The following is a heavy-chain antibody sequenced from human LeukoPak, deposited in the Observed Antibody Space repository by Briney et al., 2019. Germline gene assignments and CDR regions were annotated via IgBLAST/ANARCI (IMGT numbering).Heavy chain of an antibody. CDR1: GFTFSSYS. J-gene: IGHJ4*02. CDR3: ARVNGGATAY. CDR2: ISSSSSYI. V-gene: IGHV3-21*01. Sequence: GGSLRLSCAASGFTFSSYSMNWVRQAPGKGLEWVSSISSSSSYIYYADSVKGLFTISRDNAKNSLYLQMNSLRAEDTAVYYCARVNGGATAYWGQGTLVTVSS. D-gene: IGHD1-26*01.